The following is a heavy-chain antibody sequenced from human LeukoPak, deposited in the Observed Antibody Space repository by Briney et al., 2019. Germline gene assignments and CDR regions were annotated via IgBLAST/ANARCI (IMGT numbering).Heavy chain of an antibody. V-gene: IGHV1-18*01. D-gene: IGHD1-26*01. J-gene: IGHJ4*02. CDR1: GYTFTSYG. CDR3: AREMEDSGSYFFDY. CDR2: ISAYNGNT. Sequence: ASVKVSCKASGYTFTSYGISWVRRAPGQGLEWMGWISAYNGNTNYAQKLQGRVTMTRDTSTSTAYMELRSLRSDDTAVYYCAREMEDSGSYFFDYWGQGTLVTVSS.